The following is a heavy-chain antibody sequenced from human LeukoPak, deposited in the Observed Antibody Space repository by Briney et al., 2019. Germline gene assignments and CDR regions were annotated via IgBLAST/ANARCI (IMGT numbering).Heavy chain of an antibody. Sequence: IPSETLSLTCAVYGGSFSGYYWSWIRQPPGKGLEWIGEINHSGSTNYNPSLKRRVTISVDTSKNQFSLKLSSVTAADTAVYYCARQGSWWLRFQVGSWFDPWGQGTLVTVSS. J-gene: IGHJ5*02. V-gene: IGHV4-34*01. CDR2: INHSGST. CDR1: GGSFSGYY. D-gene: IGHD5-12*01. CDR3: ARQGSWWLRFQVGSWFDP.